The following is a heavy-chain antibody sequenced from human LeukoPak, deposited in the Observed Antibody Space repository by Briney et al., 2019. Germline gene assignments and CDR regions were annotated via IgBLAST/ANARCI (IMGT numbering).Heavy chain of an antibody. V-gene: IGHV1-2*02. CDR3: ARGERGATDY. D-gene: IGHD1-26*01. CDR2: IDPNSGGT. J-gene: IGHJ4*02. Sequence: ASVKVSCKASGYTSTGYYIHWVRQAPGQGLQWMGWIDPNSGGTNYAQKFQGRVTMTRDTSISTAYMELNRLTSDDTAVYSRARGERGATDYWGQGTLVTVSS. CDR1: GYTSTGYY.